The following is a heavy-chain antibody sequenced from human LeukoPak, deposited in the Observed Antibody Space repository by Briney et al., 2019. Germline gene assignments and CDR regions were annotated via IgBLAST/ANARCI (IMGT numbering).Heavy chain of an antibody. Sequence: GGALRLSCAGSGFTFSDYYMSWGRQGPGKGLEWVSYISSSCSSIYYADSVKGRFTIFRDNAKNSLYLQMNSLRAEDTAVYYCARVAVTDYWGQGTLVTVSS. D-gene: IGHD4-4*01. CDR3: ARVAVTDY. V-gene: IGHV3-11*01. J-gene: IGHJ4*02. CDR2: ISSSCSSI. CDR1: GFTFSDYY.